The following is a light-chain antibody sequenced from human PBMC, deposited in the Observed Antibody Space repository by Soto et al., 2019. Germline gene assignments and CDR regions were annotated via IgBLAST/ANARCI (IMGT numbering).Light chain of an antibody. CDR1: QGISNY. J-gene: IGKJ1*01. V-gene: IGKV1-27*01. Sequence: DIQMTQSPSSLSASVGDRVTITCRASQGISNYLAWYQQKPGKVPKLLIYAASTLQSGLPSRFSDSGSGTDYTLTISRLQPEYVSTYYFQKYNCAPRTFRQGTKEEIK. CDR2: AAS. CDR3: QKYNCAPRT.